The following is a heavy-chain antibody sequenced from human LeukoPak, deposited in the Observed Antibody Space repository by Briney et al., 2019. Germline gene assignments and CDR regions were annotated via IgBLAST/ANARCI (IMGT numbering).Heavy chain of an antibody. D-gene: IGHD3-9*01. V-gene: IGHV1-69*04. Sequence: ASVKVSCKASGGTFSSYAISWVRQAPGQGLEWMGRIIPILGIANYAQKFQGRVTITADKSTSTAYMELSSLRSEDTAVYYCASSLDLAQRGEWFDPWGQGTLVTVSS. J-gene: IGHJ5*02. CDR1: GGTFSSYA. CDR2: IIPILGIA. CDR3: ASSLDLAQRGEWFDP.